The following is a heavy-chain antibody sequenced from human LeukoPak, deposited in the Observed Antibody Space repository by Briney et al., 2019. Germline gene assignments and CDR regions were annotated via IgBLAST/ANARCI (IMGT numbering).Heavy chain of an antibody. J-gene: IGHJ4*02. V-gene: IGHV3-23*01. CDR2: ISGSGGTT. CDR1: GFTSSSYA. Sequence: EGSLRLSCAASGFTSSSYAMSWVRQAPGKGLEWVSTISGSGGTTYHADSVQGRFTISRDNSKNTLYLQMNSLRVEDTAVYYCAKDGRYSDGSGHFDNWGQGTLVTVST. D-gene: IGHD3-22*01. CDR3: AKDGRYSDGSGHFDN.